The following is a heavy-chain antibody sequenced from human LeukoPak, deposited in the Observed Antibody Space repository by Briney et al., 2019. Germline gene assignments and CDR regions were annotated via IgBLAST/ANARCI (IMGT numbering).Heavy chain of an antibody. Sequence: ATVKVSCKASGYTFTGYYMHWVRQAPGQGLEWMGWINPNSGGTSYAQKFQGRVTMTRDTSISTAYMELSRLRSDDTAVYYCARDGCSWYGGLYGMDVWGQGTTVTVSS. D-gene: IGHD6-13*01. CDR2: INPNSGGT. V-gene: IGHV1-2*02. CDR1: GYTFTGYY. CDR3: ARDGCSWYGGLYGMDV. J-gene: IGHJ6*02.